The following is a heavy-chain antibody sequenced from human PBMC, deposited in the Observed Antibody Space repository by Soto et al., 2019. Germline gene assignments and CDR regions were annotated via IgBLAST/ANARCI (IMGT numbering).Heavy chain of an antibody. Sequence: QVTVKESGPVLVKPTETLTLTCTVSGFSLSNAGLGVSWIRQPPGKALEWLAHIFSNDEKSYSTSLKSRPTTSXDXPKSRVDITMINMGPVDTTPYCCASTHSTTWYWFYPWGQGTLVTVSS. CDR3: ASTHSTTWYWFYP. V-gene: IGHV2-26*04. CDR2: IFSNDEK. J-gene: IGHJ5*02. CDR1: GFSLSNAGLG. D-gene: IGHD6-13*01.